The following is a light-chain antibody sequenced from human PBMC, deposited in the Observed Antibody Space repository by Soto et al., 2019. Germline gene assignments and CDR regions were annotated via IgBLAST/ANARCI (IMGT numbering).Light chain of an antibody. V-gene: IGKV1-39*01. J-gene: IGKJ2*01. CDR3: QQSHTSPRT. Sequence: DIQMTQSPSFLSASVGDRVTVTCRASQSVGTHLPWYQQKSGKAPKLLIYGASTLQSGVSSRFSGSGSGTDFTLTITSLQPDDFAVYYCQQSHTSPRTFGQGTSLDIK. CDR2: GAS. CDR1: QSVGTH.